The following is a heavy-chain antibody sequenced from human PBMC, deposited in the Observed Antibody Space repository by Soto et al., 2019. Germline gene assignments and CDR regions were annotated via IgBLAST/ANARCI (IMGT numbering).Heavy chain of an antibody. V-gene: IGHV3-66*01. D-gene: IGHD6-19*01. CDR2: IYSGGST. Sequence: PGGSLRLSCAASGFTVSSNYMSWVRQAPGKGLEWVSVIYSGGSTYYADSVKGRFTISRDNSKNTLYLQMNSLRAEDTAVYYCARAGHSSGWYLYGMDVWGKGTTVTVSS. CDR1: GFTVSSNY. J-gene: IGHJ6*04. CDR3: ARAGHSSGWYLYGMDV.